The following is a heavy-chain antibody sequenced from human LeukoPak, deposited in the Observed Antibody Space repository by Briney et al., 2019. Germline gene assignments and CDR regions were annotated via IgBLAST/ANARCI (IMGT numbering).Heavy chain of an antibody. J-gene: IGHJ6*02. Sequence: ASVKVSCKASGYTFTSSGISWVRQAPGQGLEWMGWISAYNCNTNYAQKIQGRVTMTTDTSKSTAYMELWSLRSDDTAVYYCARERVRGVIYYGMDVWGQGTTVTVSS. CDR1: GYTFTSSG. CDR3: ARERVRGVIYYGMDV. V-gene: IGHV1-18*01. CDR2: ISAYNCNT. D-gene: IGHD3-10*01.